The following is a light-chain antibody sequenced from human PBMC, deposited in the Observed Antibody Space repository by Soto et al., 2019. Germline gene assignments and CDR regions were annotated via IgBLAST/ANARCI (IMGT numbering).Light chain of an antibody. J-gene: IGKJ1*01. CDR1: QSISSY. CDR3: QQYNSYST. V-gene: IGKV1-5*01. Sequence: DIQMTQSPSSLSASVGDRVTITFRASQSISSYLNWYQQKPGKAPKLLMYDASSLESGVPSRFSGSGSGTEFTLTISSLQPDDFEPYYCQQYNSYSTFGQGTKVDIK. CDR2: DAS.